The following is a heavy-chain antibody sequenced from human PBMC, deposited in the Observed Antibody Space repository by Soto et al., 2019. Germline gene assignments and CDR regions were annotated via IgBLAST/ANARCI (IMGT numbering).Heavy chain of an antibody. CDR2: IYYSGST. D-gene: IGHD2-21*02. CDR3: ARQRTSVVTQAYFDV. Sequence: PSETLSLTCPVTGDSISSRSYSWGWIRQPPGKGLEWIGSIYYSGSTYNPSLRSRVSMSIDTSKDQFSLKLKSVTAADTALYFCARQRTSVVTQAYFDVWGPGSLVTVSS. V-gene: IGHV4-39*01. CDR1: GDSISSRSYS. J-gene: IGHJ4*02.